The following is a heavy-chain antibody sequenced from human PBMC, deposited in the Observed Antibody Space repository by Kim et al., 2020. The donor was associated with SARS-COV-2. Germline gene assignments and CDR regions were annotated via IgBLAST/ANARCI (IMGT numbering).Heavy chain of an antibody. CDR2: IYYSGST. J-gene: IGHJ3*02. V-gene: IGHV4-59*01. CDR1: GGSISSYY. Sequence: SETLSLTCTVSGGSISSYYWSWIRQPPGKGLEWIGFIYYSGSTNYNPSLKSRVTISVDTSKNQFSLKLSSVTAADTAVYYCASHPQGWNYGDAFDIWGQGTMVTVSS. D-gene: IGHD1-7*01. CDR3: ASHPQGWNYGDAFDI.